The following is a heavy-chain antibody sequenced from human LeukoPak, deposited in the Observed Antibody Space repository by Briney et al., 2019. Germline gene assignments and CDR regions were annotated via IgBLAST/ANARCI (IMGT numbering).Heavy chain of an antibody. CDR3: AGHHPRNTVDF. CDR2: ISGIGSS. J-gene: IGHJ4*02. Sequence: SETLSLTCTVSGGSISSYYWSWIRQPPGKGLGWVAYISGIGSSNYNPSLKSRVTISLDTSKNQFSLKLSSVTAADTAVYYCAGHHPRNTVDFWGQGTLVTVSS. CDR1: GGSISSYY. V-gene: IGHV4-59*08. D-gene: IGHD2-8*02.